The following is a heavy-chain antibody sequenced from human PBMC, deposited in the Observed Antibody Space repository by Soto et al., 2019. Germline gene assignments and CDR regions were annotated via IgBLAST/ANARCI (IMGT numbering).Heavy chain of an antibody. CDR2: ISGSGGST. V-gene: IGHV3-23*01. Sequence: EVQLLESGGGLVQPGGSLRLSCAASGFTFSSYAMSWVRQAPGKGLEWVSAISGSGGSTYYADSVKGRFTISRDNSKNTLYLQMNSLRAEDTAVYYCAKDRDWDYGSGSHYFDYWGQGTLVTVSS. J-gene: IGHJ4*02. CDR1: GFTFSSYA. CDR3: AKDRDWDYGSGSHYFDY. D-gene: IGHD3-10*01.